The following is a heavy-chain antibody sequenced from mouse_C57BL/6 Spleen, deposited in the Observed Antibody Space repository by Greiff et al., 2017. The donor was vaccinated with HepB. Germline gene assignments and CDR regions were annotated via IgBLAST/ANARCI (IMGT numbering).Heavy chain of an antibody. V-gene: IGHV1-22*01. CDR3: ARGPYGNYFYYAMDY. Sequence: VQLKESGPELVKPGASVKMSCKASGYTFTDYNMHWVKQSHGKSLEWIGYINPNNGGTSYNQKFKGKATLTVNKSSSTAYMELRSLTSEDSAVYYCARGPYGNYFYYAMDYWGQGTSVTVSS. D-gene: IGHD2-1*01. CDR1: GYTFTDYN. J-gene: IGHJ4*01. CDR2: INPNNGGT.